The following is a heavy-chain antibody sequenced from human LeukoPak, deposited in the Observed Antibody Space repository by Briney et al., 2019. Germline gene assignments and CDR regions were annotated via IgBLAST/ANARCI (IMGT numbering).Heavy chain of an antibody. D-gene: IGHD3-10*01. V-gene: IGHV1-69*05. CDR3: ARVLGYGSGINAINWFDP. CDR2: IIPIFGTA. CDR1: GGTFSSYA. J-gene: IGHJ5*02. Sequence: GASVKVSCKASGGTFSSYAISWVRQAPGQGLEWMGGIIPIFGTANYAQKFQGRVTMTTDTSTSTAYMELRSLRSDDTAVYYCARVLGYGSGINAINWFDPWGQGTLVTVSS.